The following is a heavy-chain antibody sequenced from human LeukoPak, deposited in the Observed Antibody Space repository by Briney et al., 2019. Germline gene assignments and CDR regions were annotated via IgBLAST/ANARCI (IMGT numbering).Heavy chain of an antibody. CDR2: IYYSGST. Sequence: TGGSLRLSCAASGFTFSSYSMNWVRQPPGKGLEWIGSIYYSGSTYYNPSLKSRVTISVDTSRNQLSLKLSSVTAADTAVYYCASQSIAAPGGYFDYWGQGTLVTVSS. CDR1: GFTFSSYSMN. V-gene: IGHV4-39*01. CDR3: ASQSIAAPGGYFDY. J-gene: IGHJ4*02. D-gene: IGHD6-6*01.